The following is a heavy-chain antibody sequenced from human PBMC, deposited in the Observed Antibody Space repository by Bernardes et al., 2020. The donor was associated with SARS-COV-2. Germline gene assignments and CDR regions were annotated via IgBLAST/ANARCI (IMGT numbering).Heavy chain of an antibody. D-gene: IGHD4-17*01. V-gene: IGHV1-46*03. CDR2: INPSTGGT. J-gene: IGHJ3*01. Sequence: ASVKVSCKASGYTFTSDYMHWVRQAPGQGLEWMGVINPSTGGTKYAQSFQGRVSMTRDTPTSTSYMDLSSLRSDDTALYYCARGLRRGAFDVWGQGTMVTVSS. CDR1: GYTFTSDY. CDR3: ARGLRRGAFDV.